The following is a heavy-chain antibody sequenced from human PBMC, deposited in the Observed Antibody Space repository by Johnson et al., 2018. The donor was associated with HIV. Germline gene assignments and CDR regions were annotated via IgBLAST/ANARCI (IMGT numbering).Heavy chain of an antibody. CDR2: IRYDGSNK. D-gene: IGHD1-26*01. CDR1: GFTFSRYG. V-gene: IGHV3-30*02. CDR3: ARGATRYKTDGSKYDGAFDI. Sequence: VQLVESGGGVVQPGRSLRLSCAASGFTFSRYGMHWVRQAPGKGLEWVAFIRYDGSNKYYADSVKGRFTISRDNSKNTLYLQMNSLRAEDTALYYCARGATRYKTDGSKYDGAFDIWGQGTMVTVSS. J-gene: IGHJ3*02.